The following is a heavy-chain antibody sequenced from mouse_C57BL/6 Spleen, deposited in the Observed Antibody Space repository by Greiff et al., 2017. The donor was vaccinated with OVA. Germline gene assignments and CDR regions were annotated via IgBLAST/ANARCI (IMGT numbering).Heavy chain of an antibody. CDR2: IYPGDGDT. V-gene: IGHV1-82*01. Sequence: QVQLQQSGPELVKPGASVKISCKASGYAFSSSWMNWVKQRPGKGLEWIGRIYPGDGDTNHNGKFKGKATLTADKSSSTAYMQLSSLTSEDSAVYFCASRVTTGSYFDYWGQGTTLTVSS. CDR3: ASRVTTGSYFDY. D-gene: IGHD1-1*01. J-gene: IGHJ2*01. CDR1: GYAFSSSW.